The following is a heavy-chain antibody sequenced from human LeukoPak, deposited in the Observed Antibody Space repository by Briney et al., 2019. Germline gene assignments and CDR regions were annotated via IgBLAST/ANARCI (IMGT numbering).Heavy chain of an antibody. Sequence: TVGSPRLSCAASGFTFSSYSMSWVRQAPGKGLEWVSSISSSSSYIYYADSVKGRFTISRDNAKNSLYLQMNSLRAEDTAVYYCAREAYYDSSGSDYWGQGTLVTVSS. D-gene: IGHD3-22*01. J-gene: IGHJ4*02. CDR3: AREAYYDSSGSDY. V-gene: IGHV3-21*01. CDR2: ISSSSSYI. CDR1: GFTFSSYS.